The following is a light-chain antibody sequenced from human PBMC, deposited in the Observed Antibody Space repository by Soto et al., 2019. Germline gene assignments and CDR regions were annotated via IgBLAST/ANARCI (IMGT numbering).Light chain of an antibody. CDR2: TSS. CDR1: QSISMW. Sequence: DIQMTQSPSTLSASVGDTVTITCRASQSISMWLAWYQQKPGKVPKLLIYTSSTLQSGVPSRFSGSGSGTDFTLTISSLQPEDVATYYCQKHNGAPLTFGGGTKVEIK. J-gene: IGKJ4*01. CDR3: QKHNGAPLT. V-gene: IGKV1-27*01.